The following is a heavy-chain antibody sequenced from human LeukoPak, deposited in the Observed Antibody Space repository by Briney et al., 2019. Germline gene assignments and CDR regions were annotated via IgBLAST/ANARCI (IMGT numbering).Heavy chain of an antibody. V-gene: IGHV1-69-2*01. CDR3: ATMRKDYVWGSYLTQFDY. J-gene: IGHJ4*02. CDR2: VDHEDGET. D-gene: IGHD3-16*02. CDR1: GGTFSSYT. Sequence: ASVKVSCKASGGTFSSYTISWVQQAPGKGLEWMGLVDHEDGETIYAEKFQGRVTITADTSTDTAYMELSSLRSEDTAVYYCATMRKDYVWGSYLTQFDYWGQGTLVTVSS.